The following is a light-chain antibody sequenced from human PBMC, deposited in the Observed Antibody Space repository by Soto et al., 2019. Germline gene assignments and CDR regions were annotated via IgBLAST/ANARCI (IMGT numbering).Light chain of an antibody. CDR2: AAS. CDR1: QSISSY. J-gene: IGKJ2*01. V-gene: IGKV1-39*01. Sequence: DIQMTQSPSSLSASVGDRVTITCRASQSISSYLNWYQQKPGKAPKLLIYAASSLQSGVPSRFSRSGSGTDFTLTISSLQPEDFAPYYCQQSYSTPYTFGQGTQLEIK. CDR3: QQSYSTPYT.